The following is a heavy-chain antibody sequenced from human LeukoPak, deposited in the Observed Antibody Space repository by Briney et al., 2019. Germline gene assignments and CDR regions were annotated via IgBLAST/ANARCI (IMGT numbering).Heavy chain of an antibody. CDR1: GAPISSYY. CDR2: LYTSGST. V-gene: IGHV4-4*07. D-gene: IGHD4-23*01. Sequence: SSETLSLTCTVSGAPISSYYWSWIRQPAGKGLEWIGHLYTSGSTNYNPSLKSRVTMSLDTSKNQFSLKLSSVTAADTAVYYCARDLVSGNSQRAYWFDPWGQGTLVTVSS. CDR3: ARDLVSGNSQRAYWFDP. J-gene: IGHJ5*02.